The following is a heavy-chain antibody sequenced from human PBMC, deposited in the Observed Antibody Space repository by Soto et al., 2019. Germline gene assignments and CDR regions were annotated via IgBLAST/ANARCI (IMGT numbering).Heavy chain of an antibody. V-gene: IGHV3-15*01. D-gene: IGHD3-10*01. CDR1: GFTFSNAW. CDR2: IKSKTDGGTT. J-gene: IGHJ4*02. Sequence: GGSLRLSCAASGFTFSNAWMSWVRQAPGKGLEWVGRIKSKTDGGTTDYAAPVKGRFTISRDDSKNTLYLQMNSLKTEDTAVYYCTFRIGLSRGVITKYYFDYWGQGTLVTVSS. CDR3: TFRIGLSRGVITKYYFDY.